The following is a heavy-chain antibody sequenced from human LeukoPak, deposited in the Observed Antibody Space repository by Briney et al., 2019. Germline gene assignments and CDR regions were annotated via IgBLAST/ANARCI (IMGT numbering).Heavy chain of an antibody. CDR2: RNHHSGNT. D-gene: IGHD3-10*01. J-gene: IGHJ5*02. V-gene: IGHV1-8*01. CDR3: ARALLWFGDSNNWFDP. Sequence: AASVKVSCKASGYTFTSYDVNWVRQAAGQGLEWMGWRNHHSGNTGYAQKFQGRVTMTRNTSISTACMALSSLRSEDTAVYYCARALLWFGDSNNWFDPWGQGTLVTVSS. CDR1: GYTFTSYD.